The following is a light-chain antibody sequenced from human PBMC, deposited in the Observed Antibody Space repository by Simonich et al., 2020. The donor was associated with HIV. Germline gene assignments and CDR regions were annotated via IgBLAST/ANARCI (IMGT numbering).Light chain of an antibody. V-gene: IGLV6-57*03. Sequence: NFMLTQSHSVSESPGKTVTISCTRSSGSIASNHVQWYQQCPGSAPTTVIYEDNQRPSGVPDRFSGSIDSSSNSASLTISGLKTEDEADYYCQSYDSSNYVVFGGGTKLTVL. J-gene: IGLJ2*01. CDR2: EDN. CDR1: SGSIASNH. CDR3: QSYDSSNYVV.